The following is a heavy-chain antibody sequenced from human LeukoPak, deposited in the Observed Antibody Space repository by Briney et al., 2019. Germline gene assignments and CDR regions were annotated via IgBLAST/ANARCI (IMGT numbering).Heavy chain of an antibody. V-gene: IGHV1-18*01. D-gene: IGHD6-13*01. CDR2: ISAYNVNT. CDR3: ARVSSAAGHFDY. CDR1: GYTFTSYG. Sequence: ASVKVSCKASGYTFTSYGISWVRQAPGQGLEWMGWISAYNVNTNYAQKPQGKVTMTTDTSTSTAYMELRSLRSDDTAVYYCARVSSAAGHFDYWGQGTLVTVSS. J-gene: IGHJ4*02.